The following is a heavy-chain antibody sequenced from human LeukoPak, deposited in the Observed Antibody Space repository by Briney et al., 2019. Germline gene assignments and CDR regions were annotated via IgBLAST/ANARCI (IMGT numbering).Heavy chain of an antibody. D-gene: IGHD6-19*01. V-gene: IGHV3-48*01. Sequence: GGSLRLSCAASGFTFSSYSMNWVCQAPGKGLEWVSYISSGSSNIYYADSVKGRFTISRDNAKNSLYLQMNSLRAEDTAVYYCAHLARGVEVAGDYLTWGQGTLVTVSS. J-gene: IGHJ4*02. CDR2: ISSGSSNI. CDR1: GFTFSSYS. CDR3: AHLARGVEVAGDYLT.